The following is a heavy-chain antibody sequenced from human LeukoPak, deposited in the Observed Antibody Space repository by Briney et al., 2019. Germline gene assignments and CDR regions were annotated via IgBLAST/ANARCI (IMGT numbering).Heavy chain of an antibody. CDR1: GFTFSSYA. D-gene: IGHD3-3*01. CDR2: ISGSGGST. V-gene: IGHV3-23*01. Sequence: GGSLRLSCAASGFTFSSYAMSWVHQAPGKGLEWVSAISGSGGSTYYADSVKGRFTISRDNSKNTLYLQMNSLRAEDTAVYYCAKVHYDFWSGYYDYWGQGTLVTVSS. CDR3: AKVHYDFWSGYYDY. J-gene: IGHJ4*02.